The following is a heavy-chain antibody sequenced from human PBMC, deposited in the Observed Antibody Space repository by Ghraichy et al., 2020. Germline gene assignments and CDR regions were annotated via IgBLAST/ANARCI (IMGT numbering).Heavy chain of an antibody. CDR1: GDSMISENR. J-gene: IGHJ4*02. D-gene: IGHD6-19*01. V-gene: IGHV4-4*02. Sequence: TLSLTCTVSGDSMISENRWSWVRQAPGKGLEWIGEIYHRGTTHYSPSLKSRVTISVDKSNNHFSLNLNSVTAADTAVYYCARRGGWYEDYWGQGTLVTVSS. CDR2: IYHRGTT. CDR3: ARRGGWYEDY.